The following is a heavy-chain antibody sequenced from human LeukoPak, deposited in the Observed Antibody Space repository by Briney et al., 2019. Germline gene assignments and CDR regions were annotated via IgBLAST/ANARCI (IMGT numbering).Heavy chain of an antibody. V-gene: IGHV3-7*01. D-gene: IGHD2-21*01. CDR2: IKEDGSEK. Sequence: GGSLRLSCAASGFSFRSCWMSWVRQAPGKGLEWVANIKEDGSEKYYVDSVKGRFTISRDNAENALYLQMNSLRAEDTAVCYCARVAWPHYFDYWGQGTLVTVSS. CDR1: GFSFRSCW. CDR3: ARVAWPHYFDY. J-gene: IGHJ4*02.